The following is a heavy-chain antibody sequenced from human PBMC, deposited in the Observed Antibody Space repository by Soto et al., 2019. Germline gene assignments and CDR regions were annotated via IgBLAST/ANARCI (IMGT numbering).Heavy chain of an antibody. V-gene: IGHV4-59*01. D-gene: IGHD2-15*01. CDR3: ASGSYCSGGSCYPPGTPDY. Sequence: PSETLSLTCTVSGGSISSYYWSWIRQPPGKGLEWIGYIYYSGSTNYNPSLKSRVTISVDTSKNQFSLKLSSVTAADTAVYYCASGSYCSGGSCYPPGTPDYWGQGTLVTVS. J-gene: IGHJ4*02. CDR2: IYYSGST. CDR1: GGSISSYY.